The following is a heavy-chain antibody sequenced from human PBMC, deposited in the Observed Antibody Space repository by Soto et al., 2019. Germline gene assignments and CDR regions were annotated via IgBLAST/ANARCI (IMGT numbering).Heavy chain of an antibody. D-gene: IGHD2-2*01. Sequence: GSLSLSCAASGFTFSSYAMSWVRQAPGKGLEWVSAISGSGGSTYYADSVKGRFTISRDNSKNTLYLQMNSLRAETTAVYYSQEYFIIPPCYAPNYYYYYYMAPWAKGTTVTVSS. V-gene: IGHV3-23*01. CDR1: GFTFSSYA. J-gene: IGHJ6*03. CDR2: ISGSGGST. CDR3: QEYFIIPPCYAPNYYYYYYMAP.